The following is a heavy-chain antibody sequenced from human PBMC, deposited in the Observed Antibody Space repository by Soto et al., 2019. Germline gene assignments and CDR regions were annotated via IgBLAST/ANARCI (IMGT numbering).Heavy chain of an antibody. V-gene: IGHV3-30-3*01. D-gene: IGHD3-16*02. J-gene: IGHJ4*02. Sequence: PGGALRLSCAASGFNFGLYAMHWVRQAPGKGLEWVAVISDNGNTKYFADSVRGRFTISRDNSKNTLYLQMNSLRAEDTAVYYCARDGPVVGELSFLLDYWGQGTLVTVSS. CDR1: GFNFGLYA. CDR3: ARDGPVVGELSFLLDY. CDR2: ISDNGNTK.